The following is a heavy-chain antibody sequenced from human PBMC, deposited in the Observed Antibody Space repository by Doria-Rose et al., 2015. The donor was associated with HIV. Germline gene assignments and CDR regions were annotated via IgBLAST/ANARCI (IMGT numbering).Heavy chain of an antibody. CDR1: GVSLSSPGMG. CDR2: IFSDDER. D-gene: IGHD6-13*01. Sequence: SGPVLVKPTETLTLTCTVSGVSLSSPGMGVSWIRQPPGKALEWLANIFSDDERSYKTPLKSRLTISRGTSKSQVVLTMTDMDPADTATYYCARIKSSRWYHKYYFDFWGQGTLVIVSA. V-gene: IGHV2-26*01. J-gene: IGHJ4*02. CDR3: ARIKSSRWYHKYYFDF.